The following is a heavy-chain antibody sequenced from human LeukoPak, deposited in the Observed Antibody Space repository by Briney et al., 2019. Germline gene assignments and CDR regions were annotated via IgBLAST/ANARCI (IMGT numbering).Heavy chain of an antibody. Sequence: GESLKISCKGSGYSFVDYWIGWARQMPGKGPGGRGIIFPHDSDIKYSPSFQGQVTFSVDKSISTAYVQWSSLKASDTAIYYCARHGIKGCNSVNCYTSFYYYGMDVWGQGTTVTVSS. J-gene: IGHJ6*02. D-gene: IGHD2-2*02. CDR2: IFPHDSDI. CDR1: GYSFVDYW. V-gene: IGHV5-51*01. CDR3: ARHGIKGCNSVNCYTSFYYYGMDV.